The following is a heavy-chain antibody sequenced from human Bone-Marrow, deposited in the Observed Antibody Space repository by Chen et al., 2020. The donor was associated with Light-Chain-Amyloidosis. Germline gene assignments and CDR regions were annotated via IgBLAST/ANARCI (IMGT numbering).Heavy chain of an antibody. V-gene: IGHV4-38-2*02. Sequence: QVQLQESGPGLVKPSETLSLTCTVSGYSISSGYYWGWIRQPPGKGLEWIGSIYHSGSTYYNPSLKSRVTISVDTSKNQFSLKLSSVTAADTAVYYCAMERITIFGVPPDAFDICGQGTMVTVSS. CDR2: IYHSGST. J-gene: IGHJ3*02. D-gene: IGHD3-3*01. CDR1: GYSISSGYY. CDR3: AMERITIFGVPPDAFDI.